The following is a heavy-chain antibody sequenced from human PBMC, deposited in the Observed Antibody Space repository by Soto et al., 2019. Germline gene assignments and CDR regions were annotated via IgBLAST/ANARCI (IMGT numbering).Heavy chain of an antibody. CDR1: GFPFSSYT. CDR2: ISFDGSGK. J-gene: IGHJ6*02. Sequence: GGSLRLSCTASGFPFSSYTMHWLRRAPGRGLEWVGIISFDGSGKYYADWLKGRIVISRDNSKDSLYLQMDTLRPDDTAIYYCARDTVTSLTPYQGFYYYGMDVWGQGTTVTVSS. D-gene: IGHD2-2*01. V-gene: IGHV3-30*09. CDR3: ARDTVTSLTPYQGFYYYGMDV.